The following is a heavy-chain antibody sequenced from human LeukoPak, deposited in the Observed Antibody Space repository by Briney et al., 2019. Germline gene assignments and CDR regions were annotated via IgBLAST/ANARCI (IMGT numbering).Heavy chain of an antibody. J-gene: IGHJ6*03. Sequence: SETLSLTCTVSGGSISSGGYYWSWIRQPPGKGLEWIGYIYHSGSTCYNPSLKSRVTISVDRSKNQFSLKLSSVTAADTAVYYCAREGIIAAAAYMDVWGKGTTVTVSS. CDR2: IYHSGST. CDR3: AREGIIAAAAYMDV. V-gene: IGHV4-30-2*01. CDR1: GGSISSGGYY. D-gene: IGHD6-13*01.